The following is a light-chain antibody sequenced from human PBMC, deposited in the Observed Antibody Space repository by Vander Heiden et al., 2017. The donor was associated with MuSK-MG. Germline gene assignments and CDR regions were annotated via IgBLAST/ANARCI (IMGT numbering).Light chain of an antibody. CDR1: QDVSGNQ. CDR2: CAS. CDR3: QQYGTAKV. J-gene: IGKJ4*01. V-gene: IGKV3-20*01. Sequence: DIVLTQAPGTLSLSPGDRATLSCRARQDVSGNQLAWYQQKPGQAPRVLIYCASTRAPGIPDRFSGSGSGTDFTLTISRLEPEDFAVYYCQQYGTAKVFGGGTRVEIK.